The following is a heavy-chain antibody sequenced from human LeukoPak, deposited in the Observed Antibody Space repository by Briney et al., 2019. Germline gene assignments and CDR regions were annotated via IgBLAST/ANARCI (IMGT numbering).Heavy chain of an antibody. J-gene: IGHJ4*02. CDR2: ISGSGGST. Sequence: GGSLRLSCAASGFTFSSYAMSWVRQAPGKGLEWVSAISGSGGSTYYTDSVKGRFTISRDNSKNTLYLQMNSLRAEDTAVYYCAKTKDFWSGYYPDCWGQGTLVTVSS. CDR1: GFTFSSYA. D-gene: IGHD3-3*01. V-gene: IGHV3-23*01. CDR3: AKTKDFWSGYYPDC.